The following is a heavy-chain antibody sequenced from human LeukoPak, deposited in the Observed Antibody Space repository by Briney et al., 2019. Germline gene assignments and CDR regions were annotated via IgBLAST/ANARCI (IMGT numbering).Heavy chain of an antibody. J-gene: IGHJ5*02. CDR1: GYTFTSYY. V-gene: IGHV1-46*01. Sequence: ASVKVSCKASGYTFTSYYMHWVRQAPGQGLEWMGTINPSGGSTSYAQKFQGRVTMTRDMSTSTVYMELSSLRSEDTAVYFCASAPRYSSSWPNNWFDPWGQGTLVTVSS. CDR2: INPSGGST. D-gene: IGHD6-13*01. CDR3: ASAPRYSSSWPNNWFDP.